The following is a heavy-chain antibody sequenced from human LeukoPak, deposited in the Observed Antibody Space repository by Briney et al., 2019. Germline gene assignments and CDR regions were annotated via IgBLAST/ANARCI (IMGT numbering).Heavy chain of an antibody. CDR2: IYYSGST. D-gene: IGHD7-27*01. J-gene: IGHJ4*02. Sequence: SETLSLTCTVSGGSNSSSNYYWGWIRQPPGKGLEWIGSIYYSGSTYYNPSLKSRVTISVDTSKNQFSLKLSSVTAADTAVYYCASKYPTGGATFDYWGQGTLVTVSS. V-gene: IGHV4-39*01. CDR1: GGSNSSSNYY. CDR3: ASKYPTGGATFDY.